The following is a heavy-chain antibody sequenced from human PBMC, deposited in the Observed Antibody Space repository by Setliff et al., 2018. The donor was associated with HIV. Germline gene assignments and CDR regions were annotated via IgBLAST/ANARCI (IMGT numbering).Heavy chain of an antibody. Sequence: PGGSLRLSCAPSGFTFSIYTMNWVRQAPGKGLEWVSSISGSGTSIYYADSVKGRFTISRDNAKNSLYLQMNSLRAEDTAVYYCTRDYWYDWNSVMDVWGKGTTVTVSS. CDR2: ISGSGTSI. CDR3: TRDYWYDWNSVMDV. D-gene: IGHD1-7*01. J-gene: IGHJ6*03. V-gene: IGHV3-21*01. CDR1: GFTFSIYT.